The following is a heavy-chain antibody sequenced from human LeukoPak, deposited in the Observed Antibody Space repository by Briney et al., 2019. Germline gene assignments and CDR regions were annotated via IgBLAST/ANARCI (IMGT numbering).Heavy chain of an antibody. CDR3: ARGLPITIFGVVIIEIYFDY. Sequence: SETLSLTCAVYVGSFSGYYWSWIRQPPGKGLEWIGEINHSGSTNYNPSLKSRVTISVDTSKNQFSLKLSSVTAADTAVYYCARGLPITIFGVVIIEIYFDYWGQGTLVTVSS. CDR1: VGSFSGYY. V-gene: IGHV4-34*01. CDR2: INHSGST. D-gene: IGHD3-3*01. J-gene: IGHJ4*02.